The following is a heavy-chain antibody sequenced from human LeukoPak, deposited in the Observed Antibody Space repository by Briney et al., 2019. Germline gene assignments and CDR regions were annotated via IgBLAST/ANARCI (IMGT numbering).Heavy chain of an antibody. CDR2: IYGGGST. V-gene: IGHV3-53*01. CDR3: ARARFFHDNSTYGPDG. D-gene: IGHD2/OR15-2a*01. CDR1: GFTFSSNY. Sequence: GGSLRLSCAASGFTFSSNYMSWVRQAPGKGLEWVSVIYGGGSTYYSDSVNSLFRSSRDTSQYPVNLQMNSLRAEDTALDYGARARFFHDNSTYGPDGWGQRTPVTAS. J-gene: IGHJ4*02.